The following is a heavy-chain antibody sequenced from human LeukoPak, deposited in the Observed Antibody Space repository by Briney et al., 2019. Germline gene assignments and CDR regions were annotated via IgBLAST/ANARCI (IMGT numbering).Heavy chain of an antibody. CDR1: GYTFTNYG. Sequence: ASVKVSCKASGYTFTNYGISWVRQAPGQGLEWMGWISANNGNRNYALKLQDRVSMTTDTSTSTAYMELRSLRSDDTAVYYCARGFPPRMYYDSSGYYSYYFDYWGQGTLVTVSS. J-gene: IGHJ4*02. D-gene: IGHD3-22*01. V-gene: IGHV1-18*01. CDR3: ARGFPPRMYYDSSGYYSYYFDY. CDR2: ISANNGNR.